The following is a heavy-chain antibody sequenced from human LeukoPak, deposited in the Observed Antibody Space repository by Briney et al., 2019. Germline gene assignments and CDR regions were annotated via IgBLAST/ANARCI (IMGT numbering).Heavy chain of an antibody. Sequence: GGSLRLSCAASGFTFSDYYMSWIRQAPGKGLEWVSYISHTGSTIYYADSVKGRITISRDNAKNSLYLQMNNLRPEDTAVYYCVRRAHAFDIWGQGTMVTVSP. J-gene: IGHJ3*02. CDR2: ISHTGSTI. CDR1: GFTFSDYY. V-gene: IGHV3-11*01. CDR3: VRRAHAFDI.